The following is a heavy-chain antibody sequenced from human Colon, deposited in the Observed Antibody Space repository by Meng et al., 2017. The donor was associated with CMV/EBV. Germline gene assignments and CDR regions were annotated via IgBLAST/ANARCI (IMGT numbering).Heavy chain of an antibody. Sequence: SETLSLTCPVSGGSISSSSYYWGWVRQPPGQGFEWIGSLYYTGSTYYNPSLGSQVAMSVDTSRNQFSLKVTSVTAADTAVYYCARQGGASPTTGVFWGQGILVTVSS. CDR3: ARQGGASPTTGVF. J-gene: IGHJ4*02. V-gene: IGHV4-39*01. D-gene: IGHD1-26*01. CDR1: GGSISSSSYY. CDR2: LYYTGST.